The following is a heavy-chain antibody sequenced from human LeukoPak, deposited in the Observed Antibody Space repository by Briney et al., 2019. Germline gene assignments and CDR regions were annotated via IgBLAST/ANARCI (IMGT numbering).Heavy chain of an antibody. V-gene: IGHV3-23*01. CDR1: GCTFSSYA. D-gene: IGHD5-12*01. Sequence: GGSLRLSCAASGCTFSSYAMSWVRQAPGKGLEWVSAISGSGGSTYYADSVKGRFTISRDNSKNTLYLQMNILRAEDTAVYYCANSPEGNMVATLYWGQGTLVTVSS. CDR2: ISGSGGST. J-gene: IGHJ4*02. CDR3: ANSPEGNMVATLY.